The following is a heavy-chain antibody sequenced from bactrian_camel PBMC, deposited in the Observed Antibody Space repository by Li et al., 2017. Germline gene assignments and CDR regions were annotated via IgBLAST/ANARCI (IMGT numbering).Heavy chain of an antibody. J-gene: IGHJ4*01. CDR2: IRADGST. V-gene: IGHV3S55*01. CDR3: ASEGGIWSQCLKLPWSEYRN. D-gene: IGHD5*01. CDR1: EFTFEDSD. Sequence: HVQLVESGGGSVQAGGSLTLSCTASEFTFEDSDVGWYRQVPDFECEWVSTIRADGSTTYADSVKGRFTISQNNAMTTTWLQMNNLKLDDTAMYYCASEGGIWSQCLKLPWSEYRNRGQGTQVTVS.